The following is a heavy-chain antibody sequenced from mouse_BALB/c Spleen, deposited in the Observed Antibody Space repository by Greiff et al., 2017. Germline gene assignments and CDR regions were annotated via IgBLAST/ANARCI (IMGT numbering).Heavy chain of an antibody. CDR1: GYTFTSYW. J-gene: IGHJ3*01. Sequence: EVQRVESGTVLARPGASVKMSCKASGYTFTSYWMHWVKQRPGQGLEWIGAIYPGNSDTSYNQKFKGKAKLTAVTSTSTAYMELSSLTNEDSAVYYCTSGHYYGSSYAWFAYWGQGTLVTVSA. V-gene: IGHV1-5*01. CDR3: TSGHYYGSSYAWFAY. CDR2: IYPGNSDT. D-gene: IGHD1-1*01.